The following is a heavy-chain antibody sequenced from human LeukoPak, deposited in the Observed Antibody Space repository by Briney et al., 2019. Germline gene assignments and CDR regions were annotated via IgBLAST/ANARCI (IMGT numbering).Heavy chain of an antibody. CDR2: ISYDGSNK. D-gene: IGHD5-24*01. Sequence: GGSLRLSCAASGFTFSSYGMHWVRQAPGKGLEWVAVISYDGSNKYYADSVKGRFTISRDNSKNTLYLQMNSLRAEDTAVYYCAKRSRDGYNDAFDIWGQGTMVTVSS. CDR1: GFTFSSYG. J-gene: IGHJ3*02. CDR3: AKRSRDGYNDAFDI. V-gene: IGHV3-30*18.